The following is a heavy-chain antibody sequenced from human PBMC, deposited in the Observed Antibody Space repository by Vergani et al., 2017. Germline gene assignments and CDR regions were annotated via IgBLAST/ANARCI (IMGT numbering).Heavy chain of an antibody. CDR3: ATSNSGSYVGAFDI. Sequence: QVQLVQSGSEVRKPGASVKVSCQVSGYSLTELTIHWVRQAPGKGLEWMGGFDPEDGETIYAQKFQGRVTMTEDTSTDTAYMELSSLRSEDTAVYYCATSNSGSYVGAFDIWGQGTMVTVSS. CDR2: FDPEDGET. CDR1: GYSLTELT. J-gene: IGHJ3*02. D-gene: IGHD1-26*01. V-gene: IGHV1-24*01.